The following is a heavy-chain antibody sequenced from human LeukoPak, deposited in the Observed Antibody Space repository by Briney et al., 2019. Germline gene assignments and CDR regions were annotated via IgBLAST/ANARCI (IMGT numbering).Heavy chain of an antibody. CDR1: GFTFDDYA. Sequence: GGSLRLSCAASGFTFDDYAMHWVRQAPGKGLEWVSGISWSSGSIGYADSVKGRFTISRDNAKNSLYLQMNSLRAGDTALYYCAKACGGDCLVPTNAFDIWGQGTMVTVPS. CDR3: AKACGGDCLVPTNAFDI. J-gene: IGHJ3*02. CDR2: ISWSSGSI. D-gene: IGHD2-21*02. V-gene: IGHV3-9*01.